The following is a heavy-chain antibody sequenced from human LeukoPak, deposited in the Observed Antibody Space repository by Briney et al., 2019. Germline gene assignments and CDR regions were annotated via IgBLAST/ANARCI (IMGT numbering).Heavy chain of an antibody. CDR1: GGSISSSNW. D-gene: IGHD3-10*01. V-gene: IGHV4-4*02. J-gene: IGHJ3*02. CDR3: AVGGVYLRGGAEAFDI. Sequence: SETLSLTCAVSGGSISSSNWWSWVRQPPGKGLEWMGEIYHSGSTNYNPSLKRRVTISVDKSKHQFSLKLGSVTAADTAVYYCAVGGVYLRGGAEAFDIWGQGTMVTVSS. CDR2: IYHSGST.